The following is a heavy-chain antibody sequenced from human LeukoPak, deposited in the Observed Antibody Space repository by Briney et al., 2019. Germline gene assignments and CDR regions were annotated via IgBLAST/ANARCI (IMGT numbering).Heavy chain of an antibody. CDR1: GFTFSSYS. CDR3: ARTHCSSTSCYLPYYGMDV. D-gene: IGHD2-2*01. CDR2: ISSSSSYI. V-gene: IGHV3-21*01. J-gene: IGHJ6*02. Sequence: LGGSLRLSCAASGFTFSSYSMNWVRQAPGKGLEWVSSISSSSSYIYYADSVEGRFTISRDNAKNSLYLQMNSLRAEDTAVYYCARTHCSSTSCYLPYYGMDVWGQGTTVTVSS.